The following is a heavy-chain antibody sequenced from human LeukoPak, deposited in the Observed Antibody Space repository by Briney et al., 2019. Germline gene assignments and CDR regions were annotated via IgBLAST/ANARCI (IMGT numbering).Heavy chain of an antibody. Sequence: ASVKVSCKASGYTFTGYYMHWVRQAPGQGVEWMGWTNPNSGGTNYAQKFQGRVTMTRDTSISTAYMELSRLRSDDTAVYYCARDPTYYYDGSGYLNYWGQGTLVTVYS. V-gene: IGHV1-2*02. CDR2: TNPNSGGT. CDR1: GYTFTGYY. J-gene: IGHJ4*02. CDR3: ARDPTYYYDGSGYLNY. D-gene: IGHD3-22*01.